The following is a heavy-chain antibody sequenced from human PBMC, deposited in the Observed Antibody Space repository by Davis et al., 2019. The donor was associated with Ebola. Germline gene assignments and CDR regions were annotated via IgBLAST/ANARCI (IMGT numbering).Heavy chain of an antibody. J-gene: IGHJ4*02. CDR2: INHSGST. CDR3: ARGRGIYCSGGSCYPGLDY. Sequence: MPSETLSLTCAVYGGSFSGYYWSWIRQHPGKGLGWIGEINHSGSTNYNPSLKSRVTISVDTSKNQFSLKLSSVTAADTAVYYCARGRGIYCSGGSCYPGLDYWGQGTLVTVSS. D-gene: IGHD2-15*01. CDR1: GGSFSGYY. V-gene: IGHV4-34*01.